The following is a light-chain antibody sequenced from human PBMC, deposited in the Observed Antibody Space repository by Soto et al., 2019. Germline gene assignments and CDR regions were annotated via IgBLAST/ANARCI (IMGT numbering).Light chain of an antibody. Sequence: IQRTQARSSLSASVRDTVTLTCRASQSISSYLNWYQQKPGKAPKLLIYAASSLQSGVPSRFSGSGSGTDFTLTISSLQPEDFATYYCQQSYSTLWTFGQGTKVDI. V-gene: IGKV1-39*01. CDR2: AAS. CDR1: QSISSY. J-gene: IGKJ1*01. CDR3: QQSYSTLWT.